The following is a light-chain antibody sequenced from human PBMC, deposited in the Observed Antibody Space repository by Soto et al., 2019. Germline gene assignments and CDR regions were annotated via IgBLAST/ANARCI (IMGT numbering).Light chain of an antibody. J-gene: IGLJ1*01. CDR2: EVR. V-gene: IGLV2-14*01. CDR1: SSDIGGYNY. Sequence: QSALSQPASVSGSPGQSITISCTGTSSDIGGYNYVSWYQQHPGEAPKLIIYEVRNRPSGVSNHFSGSKSGNTASLTISGLQADDEADYYCCSRASMITYVFGSGTKLTVL. CDR3: CSRASMITYV.